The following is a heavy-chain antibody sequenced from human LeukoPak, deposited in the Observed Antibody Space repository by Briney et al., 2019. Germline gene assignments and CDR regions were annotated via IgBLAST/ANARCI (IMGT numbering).Heavy chain of an antibody. V-gene: IGHV3-23*01. Sequence: GGSLRLSCAASGFFFSNYALSWVRQAPGKGLEWVSAMSGSGASTYYADSVKGRFTISRDNSKNTLYLQMNRLRAEDAALYYCAKHAGYSSKWVDYLGQGTLVTVSS. D-gene: IGHD6-13*01. CDR3: AKHAGYSSKWVDY. CDR1: GFFFSNYA. J-gene: IGHJ4*02. CDR2: MSGSGAST.